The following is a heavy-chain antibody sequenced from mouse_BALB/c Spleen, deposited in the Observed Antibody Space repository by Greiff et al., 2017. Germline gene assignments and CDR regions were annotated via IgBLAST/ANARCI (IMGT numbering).Heavy chain of an antibody. CDR3: ARSPHGFAY. CDR2: IDPFNGGT. Sequence: EVKLMESGPELMKPGASVKISCKASGYSFTSYYMHWVKQSHGKSLEWIGYIDPFNGGTSYNQKFKGKATLTVDKSSSTAYMHLSSLTSEDSAVYYCARSPHGFAYWGQGTLVTVSA. CDR1: GYSFTSYY. J-gene: IGHJ3*01. V-gene: IGHV1S135*01.